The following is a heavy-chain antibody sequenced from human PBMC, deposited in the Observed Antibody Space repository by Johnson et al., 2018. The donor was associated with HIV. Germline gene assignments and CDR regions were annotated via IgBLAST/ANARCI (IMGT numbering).Heavy chain of an antibody. CDR1: GFTFDDYA. V-gene: IGHV3-9*01. CDR2: INWNGGST. CDR3: ARDLEYRNCEGPRAFDI. Sequence: VQLVESGGGLVQPGRSLRLSCAASGFTFDDYAMHWVRQTPGKGLEWVSGINWNGGSTGYADSVKVRLTISRDNAKNSLYLQMNSLSAEDTAFYYCARDLEYRNCEGPRAFDIWGQGTMVTVSS. J-gene: IGHJ3*02. D-gene: IGHD4-11*01.